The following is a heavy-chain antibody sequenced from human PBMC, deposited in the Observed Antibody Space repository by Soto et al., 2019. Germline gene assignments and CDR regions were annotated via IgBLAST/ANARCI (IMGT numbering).Heavy chain of an antibody. CDR3: ARQPTILTGYSGNFDY. CDR1: DGSIISSSYY. D-gene: IGHD3-9*01. CDR2: IYYSGSP. J-gene: IGHJ4*02. V-gene: IGHV4-39*01. Sequence: TSETLSLTCTVADGSIISSSYYWGWIRQPPGKGLEWIGSIYYSGSPYYNPSLKSRVTISVDTSKNQFSLKLSSVTAADRDVYYCARQPTILTGYSGNFDYWGQGTLVTVS.